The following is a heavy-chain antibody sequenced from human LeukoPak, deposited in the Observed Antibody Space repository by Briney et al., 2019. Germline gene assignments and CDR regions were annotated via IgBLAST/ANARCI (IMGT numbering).Heavy chain of an antibody. V-gene: IGHV3-21*01. J-gene: IGHJ4*02. CDR3: TRGYTSDY. CDR2: ISANTTHI. CDR1: GFSFSSYS. Sequence: GGSLRLSCAASGFSFSSYSMNRVRQAPGKGLEWVSSISANTTHIYGADSLKGRFTISRDDAKSSLYLQLTSLRAEDTAVYYCTRGYTSDYWGQGTLVAVSS. D-gene: IGHD2-2*01.